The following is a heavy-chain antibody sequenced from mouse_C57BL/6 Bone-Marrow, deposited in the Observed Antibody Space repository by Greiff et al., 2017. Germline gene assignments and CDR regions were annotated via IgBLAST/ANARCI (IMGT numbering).Heavy chain of an antibody. CDR1: GFNIKDDY. D-gene: IGHD1-1*01. CDR3: TTGPYGSADC. CDR2: IDPENGDT. V-gene: IGHV14-4*01. Sequence: EVQLQQPGAELVRPGASVKLSCTASGFNIKDDYMHWVKQRPEQGLEWIGWIDPENGDTEYASKFQGKATITADTSSNTAYLQLSSLTSEDTAVYYCTTGPYGSADCWGQGTTLTVSS. J-gene: IGHJ2*01.